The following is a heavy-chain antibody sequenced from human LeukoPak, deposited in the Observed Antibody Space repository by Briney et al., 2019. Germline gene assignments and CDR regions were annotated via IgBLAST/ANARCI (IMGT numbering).Heavy chain of an antibody. V-gene: IGHV1-18*01. CDR1: GYIFTIYG. J-gene: IGHJ4*02. D-gene: IGHD3-16*01. CDR2: ISADNGDT. Sequence: ASVKVSCKASGYIFTIYGINWVRQAPGQGLEWMGWISADNGDTNYAQKFQGGVNMTTDTSTSTVYMELRSLRSDDTALYYCARGGTPTTTFGGYWGQGTMVTVSS. CDR3: ARGGTPTTTFGGY.